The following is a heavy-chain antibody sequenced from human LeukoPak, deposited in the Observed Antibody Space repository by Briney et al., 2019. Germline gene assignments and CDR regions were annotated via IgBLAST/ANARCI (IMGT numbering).Heavy chain of an antibody. J-gene: IGHJ6*03. D-gene: IGHD6-19*01. Sequence: ASVKVSCKASGYTFTGYYMHWVRQAPGQGLEWMGWMNPNSGNTGYAQKFQGRVTMTRNTSISTAYMELSSLRSEDTAVYYCARTPRIXVAGTVYYYYYMDVWGKGTTVTVSS. CDR3: ARTPRIXVAGTVYYYYYMDV. CDR2: MNPNSGNT. CDR1: GYTFTGYY. V-gene: IGHV1-8*02.